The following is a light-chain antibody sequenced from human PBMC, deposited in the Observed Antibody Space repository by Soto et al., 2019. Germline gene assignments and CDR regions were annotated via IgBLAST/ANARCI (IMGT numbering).Light chain of an antibody. CDR3: QQYGSSSPTT. CDR1: QGVTSNY. V-gene: IGKV3-20*01. Sequence: EIVLTQSPGTLSLSPGERATLSCRASQGVTSNYLAWYQQRPGQAPRLLIYGASNRATGIPDRFSGGGSGTDFTLTISRREPEDFAMYYCQQYGSSSPTTFGQGTRLE. J-gene: IGKJ5*01. CDR2: GAS.